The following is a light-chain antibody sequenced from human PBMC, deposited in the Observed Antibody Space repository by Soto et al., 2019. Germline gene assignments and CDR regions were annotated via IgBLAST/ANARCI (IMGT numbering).Light chain of an antibody. J-gene: IGKJ1*01. CDR1: QSIFYSSNNKNY. CDR2: WAS. V-gene: IGKV4-1*01. CDR3: QQYYSSTWT. Sequence: DIVMTQSPDSLAVSLGERATINCKSSQSIFYSSNNKNYLTWYQQTRGQPPKXXIYWASPRESGVPDRFSGSGSGTDFTRTISSLQAEDVAVYYCQQYYSSTWTFGQGAKVDIK.